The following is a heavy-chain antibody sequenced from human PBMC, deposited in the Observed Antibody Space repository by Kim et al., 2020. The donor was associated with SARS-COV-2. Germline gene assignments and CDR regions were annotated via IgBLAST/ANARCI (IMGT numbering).Heavy chain of an antibody. CDR1: GGSISSSSYY. Sequence: SETLSLTCTVSGGSISSSSYYWGWIRQPPGKGLEWIGSIYYSGSTYYNPSLKSRVTISVDTSKNQFSLKLSSVTAADTAVYYCARRRGSSIKQYYFDYWGEGTLVTVS. V-gene: IGHV4-39*01. J-gene: IGHJ4*02. D-gene: IGHD6-13*01. CDR2: IYYSGST. CDR3: ARRRGSSIKQYYFDY.